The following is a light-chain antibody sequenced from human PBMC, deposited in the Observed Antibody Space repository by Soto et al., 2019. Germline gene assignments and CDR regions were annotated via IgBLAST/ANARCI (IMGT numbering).Light chain of an antibody. Sequence: DIQMTQSPSSLSASLGDRVTITCRASQSINNYLNWYQQEEGKAPKLLIYAATSLQSGVPSRFSGSGSGTEFTLTISSLQPGDFATYYCQQCYNSPCTFGQGTKLEIK. CDR1: QSINNY. V-gene: IGKV1-39*01. J-gene: IGKJ2*02. CDR2: AAT. CDR3: QQCYNSPCT.